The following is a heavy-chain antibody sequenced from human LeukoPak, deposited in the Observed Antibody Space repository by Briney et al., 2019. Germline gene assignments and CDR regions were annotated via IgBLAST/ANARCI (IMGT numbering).Heavy chain of an antibody. V-gene: IGHV3-30*09. D-gene: IGHD2-15*01. J-gene: IGHJ4*02. CDR2: ISYHGKDK. CDR3: ARQSCLYSGGCFLDD. CDR1: GFTFSNYA. Sequence: GGSLRLSCAASGFTFSNYAMHWVRQAPGKGLEWVAVISYHGKDKYYADSVKGRFALSRDTSKNTLYLEMNSLRAEDTAVYYCARQSCLYSGGCFLDDWGQGTLVTVSS.